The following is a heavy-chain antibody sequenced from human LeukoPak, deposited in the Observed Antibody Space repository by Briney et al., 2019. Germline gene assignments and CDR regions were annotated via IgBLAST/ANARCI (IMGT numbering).Heavy chain of an antibody. Sequence: GGSLRLSCAASGFTFSSYAMSWVRQAPGKGLEWVSAISGSGGSTYYADSVKGRFAISRDNSKNTLYLQMNSLRAEDTAVYYCAKDRRKCSSTSCLYYYYGMDVWGQGTTVTVSS. CDR2: ISGSGGST. CDR1: GFTFSSYA. J-gene: IGHJ6*02. V-gene: IGHV3-23*01. CDR3: AKDRRKCSSTSCLYYYYGMDV. D-gene: IGHD2-2*01.